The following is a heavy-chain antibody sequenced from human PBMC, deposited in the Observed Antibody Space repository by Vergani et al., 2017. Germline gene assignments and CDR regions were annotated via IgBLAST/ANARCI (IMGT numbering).Heavy chain of an antibody. CDR2: IYYSGST. CDR3: ARHSTVEWLVKLGRIDP. V-gene: IGHV4-39*01. Sequence: QLQLQESGPGLVKPSATLSLTCSVSGASIRSSNYYWGWIRQPPGKGLEWIASIYYSGSTYFNPSLKSRVTISVDTSKNQFSLKLSSVTAADTAVYFGARHSTVEWLVKLGRIDPWGQGILVTVSS. J-gene: IGHJ5*02. CDR1: GASIRSSNYY. D-gene: IGHD6-19*01.